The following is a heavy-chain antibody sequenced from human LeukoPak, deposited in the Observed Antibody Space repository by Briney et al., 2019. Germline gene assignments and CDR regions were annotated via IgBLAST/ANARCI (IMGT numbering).Heavy chain of an antibody. J-gene: IGHJ3*01. CDR1: GFTFNTYA. D-gene: IGHD3-10*01. CDR3: AKDSYASGRPLHTFDV. Sequence: GGSLRLSCAASGFTFNTYAMSWVRQAPGKGLEWVSGVSGSGGNTYYADSVKGRFTISRDNSKNTLFLQMNSLRAEDTAIYYCAKDSYASGRPLHTFDVWGQGTMVTVSS. V-gene: IGHV3-23*01. CDR2: VSGSGGNT.